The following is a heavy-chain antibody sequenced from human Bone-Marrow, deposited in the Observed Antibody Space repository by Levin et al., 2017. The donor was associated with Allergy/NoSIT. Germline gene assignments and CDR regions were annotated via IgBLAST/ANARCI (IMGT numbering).Heavy chain of an antibody. CDR2: MNPKSGNT. CDR1: GYSFTGHD. V-gene: IGHV1-8*01. J-gene: IGHJ5*02. D-gene: IGHD2-21*01. CDR3: ARGLYSEISRTNRFDP. Sequence: ASVKVSCKASGYSFTGHDVNWVRQATGQGIEWMGWMNPKSGNTGYAQKFQGRVTMTRNTYITTAYMELSSLTSEDTAVYYCARGLYSEISRTNRFDPWGQGTLVTVSS.